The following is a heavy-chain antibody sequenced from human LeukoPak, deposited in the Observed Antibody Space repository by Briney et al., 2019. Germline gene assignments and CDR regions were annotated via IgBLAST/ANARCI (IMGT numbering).Heavy chain of an antibody. D-gene: IGHD2-15*01. V-gene: IGHV3-30-3*01. J-gene: IGHJ4*02. CDR3: ARAAVVVAATLDY. Sequence: PGRSLRLSCAASGFTFSSYAMHWVRQAPGKGLEWVAVISYDGSNKYYADSVKGRFTISRDNAKNSLYLQMNSLRAEDTAVYYCARAAVVVAATLDYWGQGTLVTVSS. CDR1: GFTFSSYA. CDR2: ISYDGSNK.